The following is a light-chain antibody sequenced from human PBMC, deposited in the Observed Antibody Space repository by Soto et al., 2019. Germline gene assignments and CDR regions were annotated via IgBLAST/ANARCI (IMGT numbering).Light chain of an antibody. CDR2: EVS. CDR1: SSDVGGYNY. CDR3: SSYTSSSTLVV. J-gene: IGLJ1*01. Sequence: QSVVTQPACVSLSPGQSITISCTGTSSDVGGYNYVSWYQQHPGKAPKLMIYEVSNRPSGVSNRFSGSKSGNTASLTISGLQAEDEADYYCSSYTSSSTLVVFGTGTKVTV. V-gene: IGLV2-14*01.